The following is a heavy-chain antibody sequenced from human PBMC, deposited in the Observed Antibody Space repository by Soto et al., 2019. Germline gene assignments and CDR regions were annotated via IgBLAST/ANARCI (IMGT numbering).Heavy chain of an antibody. J-gene: IGHJ3*02. CDR2: IYTSGST. V-gene: IGHV4-4*07. CDR3: ARYREGWCGELNSFDI. D-gene: IGHD3-10*01. CDR1: GCSISSYY. Sequence: SETLSLTCTVSGCSISSYYWSWIRQPAGKGLEWIGRIYTSGSTNYNTSLKSRVTMSVDTSKNQFSLKLSSVTAADTAVYYCARYREGWCGELNSFDIWGQGKMVTVSS.